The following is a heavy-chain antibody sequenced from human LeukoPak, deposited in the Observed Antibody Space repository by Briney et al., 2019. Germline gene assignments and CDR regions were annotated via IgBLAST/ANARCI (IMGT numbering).Heavy chain of an antibody. V-gene: IGHV1-18*01. D-gene: IGHD3-3*01. Sequence: GASVKVSCKASGYTFKKYGINWVRQAPGQGLEWLGWITPHNHNAIYPQKLQGRVTMNTDTSTSTAYMDLRSLGSDDTAVYYCARFSISYDLYYYYYMDVWGKGTTVTVSS. CDR3: ARFSISYDLYYYYYMDV. CDR2: ITPHNHNA. J-gene: IGHJ6*03. CDR1: GYTFKKYG.